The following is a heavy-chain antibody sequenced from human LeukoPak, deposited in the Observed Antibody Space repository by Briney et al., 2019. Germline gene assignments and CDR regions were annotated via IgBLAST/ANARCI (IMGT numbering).Heavy chain of an antibody. CDR1: GGSFSGYY. V-gene: IGHV4-34*01. CDR2: INHSGST. D-gene: IGHD3-10*01. Sequence: PSETLSLTCAVYGGSFSGYYWSWIRQPPGKGLDRIGEINHSGSTNYNPSLKSRVTISVDTSKNQFSLKLTSVTAADTAVYYCARVVYGSGSRYGMDVWGKGTTVTVSS. CDR3: ARVVYGSGSRYGMDV. J-gene: IGHJ6*04.